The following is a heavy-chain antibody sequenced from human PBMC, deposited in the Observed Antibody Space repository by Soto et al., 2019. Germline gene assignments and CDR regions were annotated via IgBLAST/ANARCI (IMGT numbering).Heavy chain of an antibody. V-gene: IGHV1-2*02. CDR2: INPNSGGT. CDR3: ARVEVGASLEPFDY. Sequence: GASVKVSCKASGYTFTGYYMHWVRQAPGQGLEWMGWINPNSGGTNYAQKFQGRVTMTRDTSISTAYMELSRLRSDDTAVYYCARVEVGASLEPFDYWGQGTLVTVSS. CDR1: GYTFTGYY. J-gene: IGHJ4*02. D-gene: IGHD1-26*01.